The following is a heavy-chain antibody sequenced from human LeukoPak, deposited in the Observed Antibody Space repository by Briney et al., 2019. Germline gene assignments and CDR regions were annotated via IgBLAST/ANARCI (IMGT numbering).Heavy chain of an antibody. CDR1: GFTFSNYA. V-gene: IGHV3-23*01. CDR2: ISNSASSA. Sequence: GGSLRLSCAASGFTFSNYAMTWVRQAPGKGLEWVSTISNSASSADYADYADSVKGRFTISRDNSKNTLYLHMNSLRAEDTAVYYCAKLGFGDNRFDPWGQGTLVTVSS. D-gene: IGHD3-10*01. CDR3: AKLGFGDNRFDP. J-gene: IGHJ5*02.